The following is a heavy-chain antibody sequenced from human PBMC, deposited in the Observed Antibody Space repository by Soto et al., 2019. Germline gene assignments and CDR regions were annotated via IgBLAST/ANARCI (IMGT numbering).Heavy chain of an antibody. J-gene: IGHJ4*02. CDR3: ARLAHDSSGALYYFDY. CDR2: IYPGDSDT. Sequence: EVQLVQSGAEVKKPGESLKISCKGSGYSFTSYWIGWVRQMPGKGLEWMGIIYPGDSDTRYSPSFQGQVTISADKSISTAYLQWSSLKASDTAMYYCARLAHDSSGALYYFDYWGQETLVTVSS. CDR1: GYSFTSYW. V-gene: IGHV5-51*01. D-gene: IGHD3-22*01.